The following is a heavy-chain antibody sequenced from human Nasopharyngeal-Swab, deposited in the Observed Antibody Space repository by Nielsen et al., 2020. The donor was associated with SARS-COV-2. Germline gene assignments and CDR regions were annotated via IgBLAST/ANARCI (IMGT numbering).Heavy chain of an antibody. V-gene: IGHV4-34*01. Sequence: SETLSLTCAVYGGSFSGYYWSWIRQPPGKGLEWIGEINHSGSTNYNPSLKSRVTISVDASKNQFSLKLSSVTAADTAVHYCARETGGYSSGWYGYWGQGTLVTVSS. CDR2: INHSGST. CDR3: ARETGGYSSGWYGY. D-gene: IGHD6-19*01. CDR1: GGSFSGYY. J-gene: IGHJ4*02.